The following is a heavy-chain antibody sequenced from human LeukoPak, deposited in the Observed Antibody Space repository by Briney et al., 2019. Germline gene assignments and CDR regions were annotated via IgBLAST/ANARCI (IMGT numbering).Heavy chain of an antibody. CDR3: AKDGLLWFRELLYSDY. Sequence: GGSLRLSCAASGFTFSSYAMSWVRQAPGKGLEWVSAISGSGGSTYYADSVKGRFTISRDNSKNTLYLQMNSLRAEDTAVYYCAKDGLLWFRELLYSDYWGQGTLATVSS. CDR2: ISGSGGST. CDR1: GFTFSSYA. J-gene: IGHJ4*02. V-gene: IGHV3-23*01. D-gene: IGHD3-10*01.